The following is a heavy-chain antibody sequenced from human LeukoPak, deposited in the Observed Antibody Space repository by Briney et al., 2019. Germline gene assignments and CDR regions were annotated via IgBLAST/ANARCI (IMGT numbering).Heavy chain of an antibody. CDR1: GGSISSYY. V-gene: IGHV4-59*01. D-gene: IGHD6-19*01. J-gene: IGHJ5*02. CDR3: ARLKEAVALNWFDP. Sequence: KPSETLSLTCTVSGGSISSYYWSWIRQPPGKGLEWIGYIYYSGSTNYNPSLKSRVTISVDTSKNQFSLKLSSMTAADTAVYYCARLKEAVALNWFDPWGQGTLVTVSS. CDR2: IYYSGST.